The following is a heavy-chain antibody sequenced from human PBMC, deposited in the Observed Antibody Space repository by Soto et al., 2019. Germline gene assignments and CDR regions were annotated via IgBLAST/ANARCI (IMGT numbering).Heavy chain of an antibody. Sequence: SSETLSLTCTVSGGSISSSSYYWGWIRQPPGKGLEWIGSIYYSGSTYYNPSLKSRVTISVDTSKNQFSLKLSSVTAADTAVYYCARSLRVPYYYYMDVWGKGTTVTVSS. CDR2: IYYSGST. CDR1: GGSISSSSYY. J-gene: IGHJ6*03. V-gene: IGHV4-39*01. D-gene: IGHD3-10*01. CDR3: ARSLRVPYYYYMDV.